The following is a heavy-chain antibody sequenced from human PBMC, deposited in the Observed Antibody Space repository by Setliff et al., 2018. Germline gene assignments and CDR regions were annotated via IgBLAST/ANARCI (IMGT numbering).Heavy chain of an antibody. V-gene: IGHV4-39*07. CDR3: ARALGYCSRTSCYADAFDI. Sequence: PSETLSLTCTVSGGSISSSSYYWGWIRQPPGKGLEWIGSIYYSGSTYYNPSLKSRVTISVDTSKNLFSLKLNYVTAADTAVYYCARALGYCSRTSCYADAFDIWGQGTMVTVSS. CDR2: IYYSGST. CDR1: GGSISSSSYY. J-gene: IGHJ3*02. D-gene: IGHD2-2*01.